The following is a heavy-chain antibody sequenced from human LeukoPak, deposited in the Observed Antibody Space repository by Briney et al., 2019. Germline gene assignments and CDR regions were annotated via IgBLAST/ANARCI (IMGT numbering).Heavy chain of an antibody. Sequence: GGSLRLSCAASGFTFSSYAMHWVRQAPGKGLEWVAVISYDGSNKYYADSVKGRFTISRDNSKNTLYLQMNSLRAEGTAVYYCARDQLAGATPWYWGQGTLVTVSS. V-gene: IGHV3-30-3*01. D-gene: IGHD1-26*01. CDR1: GFTFSSYA. J-gene: IGHJ4*02. CDR3: ARDQLAGATPWY. CDR2: ISYDGSNK.